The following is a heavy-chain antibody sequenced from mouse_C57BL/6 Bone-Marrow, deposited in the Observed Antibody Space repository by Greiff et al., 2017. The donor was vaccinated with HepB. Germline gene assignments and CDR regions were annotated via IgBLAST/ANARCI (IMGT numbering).Heavy chain of an antibody. Sequence: EVKLMESGGGLVKPGGSLKLSCAASGFTFSSYAMSWVRQTPEKRLEWVATISDGGSYTYYPDNVKGRFTISRDNAKNNLYLQMSHLKSEDTAMYYCARDGITTVPWFAYWGQGTLVTDSA. CDR1: GFTFSSYA. CDR2: ISDGGSYT. CDR3: ARDGITTVPWFAY. J-gene: IGHJ3*01. D-gene: IGHD1-1*01. V-gene: IGHV5-4*01.